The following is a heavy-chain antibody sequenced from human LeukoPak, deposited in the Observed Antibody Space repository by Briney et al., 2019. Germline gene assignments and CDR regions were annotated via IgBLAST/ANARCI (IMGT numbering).Heavy chain of an antibody. CDR2: ISSSSSYT. V-gene: IGHV3-11*05. D-gene: IGHD4-17*01. CDR1: GFTFSDYY. CDR3: ARGSYGDPTRFDP. J-gene: IGHJ5*02. Sequence: PGGSLRLSCAASGFTFSDYYMSWIRQAPGKGLEWVSYISSSSSYTNYADSVKGRFTISRDNAKNSLYLQMHSLRAEDTAVYYWARGSYGDPTRFDPWGQGTLVTVSS.